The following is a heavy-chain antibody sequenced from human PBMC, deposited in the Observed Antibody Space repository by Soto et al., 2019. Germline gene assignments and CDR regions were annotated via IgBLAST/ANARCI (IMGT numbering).Heavy chain of an antibody. J-gene: IGHJ6*02. D-gene: IGHD2-15*01. CDR1: GYSFSNFY. Sequence: ASVKVSCKPSGYSFSNFYVHWVRQAPGQVLEWMGIIDPSSGTTSYTQKFQERVTMTRDTSMSTVYMELSRLRSEDTAVYYCARGAVVVPNGLIAGMDVWGLGTTVTVS. CDR3: ARGAVVVPNGLIAGMDV. CDR2: IDPSSGTT. V-gene: IGHV1-46*01.